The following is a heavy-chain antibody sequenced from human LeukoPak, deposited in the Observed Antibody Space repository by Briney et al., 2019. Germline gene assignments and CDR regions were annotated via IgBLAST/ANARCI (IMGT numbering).Heavy chain of an antibody. D-gene: IGHD3-22*01. CDR3: AKDLWGYYDSSGYADY. CDR1: GSTFSSYA. CDR2: ISGSGGST. Sequence: GGSLRLSCAASGSTFSSYAMSWVRQAPGKGLEWVSAISGSGGSTYYADSVKGRFTISRDNSKNTLYLQMNSLRAEDTAVYYCAKDLWGYYDSSGYADYWGQGTLVTVSS. V-gene: IGHV3-23*01. J-gene: IGHJ4*02.